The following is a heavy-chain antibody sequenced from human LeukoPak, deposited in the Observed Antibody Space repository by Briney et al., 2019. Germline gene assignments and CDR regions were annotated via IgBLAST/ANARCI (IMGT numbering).Heavy chain of an antibody. V-gene: IGHV3-48*04. CDR2: ISSSSSPK. D-gene: IGHD3-10*01. Sequence: GGSLRLSCAASGFTFSSYSMNWVRQAPGKGLEWVSYISSSSSPKFYADSVKGRFTISRDNAKKSVYLQMNSLRAEDTAVYYCATTGLLGDIPWGQGTLVTVSS. J-gene: IGHJ5*02. CDR3: ATTGLLGDIP. CDR1: GFTFSSYS.